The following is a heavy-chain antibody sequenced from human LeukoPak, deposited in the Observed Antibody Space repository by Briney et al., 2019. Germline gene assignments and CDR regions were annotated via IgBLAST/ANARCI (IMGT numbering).Heavy chain of an antibody. J-gene: IGHJ4*02. CDR1: GFTFSDYY. V-gene: IGHV3-11*04. Sequence: PGGSLRLSCAASGFTFSDYYMSWIRQAPGKGLEWVSYISSSSSTIYYADSVKGRFTLSRDNAKNSVYLQMNSLRAEDTAVYYCSRDSPHRSWGSGFDYWGQGTLVTVSS. D-gene: IGHD3-16*01. CDR3: SRDSPHRSWGSGFDY. CDR2: ISSSSSTI.